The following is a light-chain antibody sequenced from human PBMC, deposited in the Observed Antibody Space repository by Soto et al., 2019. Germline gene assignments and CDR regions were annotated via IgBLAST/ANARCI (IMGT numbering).Light chain of an antibody. CDR1: QSISNF. Sequence: DVQMTQSPSTLSASIGERITISCRANQSISNFLAWYQQKPGKAPKLLIYDASTLESGVPSRFRWRGPGKKVTLTNINVQSSELATELRRQYTSYGGTLGRETK. CDR2: DAS. CDR3: RQYTSYGGT. J-gene: IGKJ1*01. V-gene: IGKV1-5*01.